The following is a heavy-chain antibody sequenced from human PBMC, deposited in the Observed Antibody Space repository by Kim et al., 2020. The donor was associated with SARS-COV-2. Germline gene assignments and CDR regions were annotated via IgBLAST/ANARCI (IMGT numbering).Heavy chain of an antibody. CDR2: INAGNGNT. CDR3: GRGEREYFSSTTCSGGFDI. CDR1: GFTFTNYV. Sequence: ASVKVSCKASGFTFTNYVIHWVRQAPGQRLEWMGWINAGNGNTKYSQKFQGRVTITRDTSASAAYMELSSLRSEVTAIYYCGRGEREYFSSTTCSGGFDIWGKGKIVTVSS. D-gene: IGHD2-2*01. V-gene: IGHV1-3*01. J-gene: IGHJ3*02.